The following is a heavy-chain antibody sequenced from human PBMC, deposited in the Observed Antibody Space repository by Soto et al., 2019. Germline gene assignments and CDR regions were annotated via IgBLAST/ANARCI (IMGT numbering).Heavy chain of an antibody. CDR1: GFTFSSYW. CDR2: INRDGSST. V-gene: IGHV3-74*01. J-gene: IGHJ4*02. D-gene: IGHD4-17*01. Sequence: GGSLRLSCAASGFTFSSYWMHWVRQAPGKGLVWVSRINRDGSSTNYADSVKGRFTISRDNAKNTLYLQMNSLRAEDTAVYYCARETTVTTYFDYWGQGTLVTVSS. CDR3: ARETTVTTYFDY.